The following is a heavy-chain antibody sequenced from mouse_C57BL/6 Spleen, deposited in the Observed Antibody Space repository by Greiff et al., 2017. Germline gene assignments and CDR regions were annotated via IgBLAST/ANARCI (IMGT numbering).Heavy chain of an antibody. CDR3: ASSYGNYERSAMDY. V-gene: IGHV1-81*01. Sequence: VQLQESGAELARPGASVKLSCKASGYTFTSYGISWVKQRTGQGLEWIGEIYPRSGNTYYNEKFKGKATLTADKSSSTAYMELRSLTSEDSAVYFCASSYGNYERSAMDYWGQGTSVTVSS. CDR2: IYPRSGNT. J-gene: IGHJ4*01. CDR1: GYTFTSYG. D-gene: IGHD2-1*01.